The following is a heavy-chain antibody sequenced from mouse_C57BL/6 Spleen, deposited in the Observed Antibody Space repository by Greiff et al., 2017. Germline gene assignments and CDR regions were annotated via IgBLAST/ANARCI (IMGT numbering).Heavy chain of an antibody. CDR3: ARRGYYGGSPFAY. CDR1: GYTFTSYW. Sequence: VQLQQPGTVLVKPGASVKLSCKASGYTFTSYWMHWVKQRPGQGLEWIGNINPSTGGTTYNEKFKSKATLTVDKSSSTAYMQLSSLTAEDSAVYFCARRGYYGGSPFAYWGQGTLVTVSA. CDR2: INPSTGGT. D-gene: IGHD1-1*01. V-gene: IGHV1-53*01. J-gene: IGHJ3*01.